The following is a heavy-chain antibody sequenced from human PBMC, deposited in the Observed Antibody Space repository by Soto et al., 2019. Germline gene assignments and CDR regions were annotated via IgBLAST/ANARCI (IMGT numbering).Heavy chain of an antibody. CDR1: GFTFSSYS. J-gene: IGHJ6*02. Sequence: GGSLRLSCAASGFTFSSYSMNWVRQAPGKGLEWVSYISSSSSTIYYADSVKGRFTISRDNAKNSLYLQMNSLRDEDMDVYYCATCIAVAGCGGVTKSLKLIQKLTRYYGMDVWGQGTTVTVSS. D-gene: IGHD6-19*01. CDR3: ATCIAVAGCGGVTKSLKLIQKLTRYYGMDV. CDR2: ISSSSSTI. V-gene: IGHV3-48*02.